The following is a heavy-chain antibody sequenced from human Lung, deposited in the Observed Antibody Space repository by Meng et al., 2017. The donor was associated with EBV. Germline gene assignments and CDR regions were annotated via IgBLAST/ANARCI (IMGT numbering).Heavy chain of an antibody. CDR1: GFTFSRYW. Sequence: EVQVVESGGALVQPGGSLRLSCAASGFTFSRYWMHWVRQAPGKGLVWVSRTNENGAITNYADSVKGRFTISRDNAKNTLYLQMNSLRAEDTAVYYCSRDLAGSDDYWGQGTLVTVSS. J-gene: IGHJ4*02. CDR2: TNENGAIT. V-gene: IGHV3-74*01. CDR3: SRDLAGSDDY. D-gene: IGHD1-14*01.